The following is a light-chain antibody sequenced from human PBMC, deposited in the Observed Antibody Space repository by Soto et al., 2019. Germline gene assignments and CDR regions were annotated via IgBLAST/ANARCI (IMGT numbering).Light chain of an antibody. J-gene: IGKJ4*01. CDR3: QQYYNWPPLT. CDR2: AAS. CDR1: QTISSW. V-gene: IGKV1-5*01. Sequence: DIQMTQSPSTLSGSVGDRVTITCRASQTISSWLAWYQQKPGKAPKLLIYAASTRATGIPARFSGSGSGTEFTLTISSLQSEDFAVYYCQQYYNWPPLTFGGGTEVEIK.